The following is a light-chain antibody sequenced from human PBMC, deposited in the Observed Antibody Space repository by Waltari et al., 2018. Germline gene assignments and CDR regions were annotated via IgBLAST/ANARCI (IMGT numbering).Light chain of an antibody. CDR2: GAS. J-gene: IGKJ1*01. V-gene: IGKV3-15*01. Sequence: EIVMTQSPSPPSVSPGDRATLSCRSSQSGRSNLDWYQQKPGQAPRLLIYGASSRATGIPARFSGSGSGTEFTLTISRPESEDFAVYYCQQDDNWPRTFGQGTEVEIK. CDR3: QQDDNWPRT. CDR1: QSGRSN.